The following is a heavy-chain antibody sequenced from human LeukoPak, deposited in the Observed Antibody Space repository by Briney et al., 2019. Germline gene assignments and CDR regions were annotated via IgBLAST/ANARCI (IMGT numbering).Heavy chain of an antibody. CDR1: GYSFTSYW. CDR2: IYPGDSDT. D-gene: IGHD3-22*01. Sequence: GESLKISCKGSGYSFTSYWIGWVRQMPGKGLEWMGIIYPGDSDTRYSPSFQGQVTISADKSISTAYLQWSSLKASDTAMYYCARPPSPYYYDSSGYYPTNAFDIWGQGTMVTVSS. J-gene: IGHJ3*02. V-gene: IGHV5-51*01. CDR3: ARPPSPYYYDSSGYYPTNAFDI.